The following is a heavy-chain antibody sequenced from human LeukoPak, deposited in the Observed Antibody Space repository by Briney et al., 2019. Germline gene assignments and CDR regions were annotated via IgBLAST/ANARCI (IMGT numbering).Heavy chain of an antibody. CDR2: IRNKANSYTT. CDR3: TRLVGAND. D-gene: IGHD1-26*01. CDR1: GFTFDDYG. Sequence: GGSLRLSCAASGFTFDDYGMTWVRQAPGKGLEWVGRIRNKANSYTTEYAASVQGRFTVSRDDSMNSLYLQMNSMKTEDTAVYYCTRLVGANDWGQGTLVTVSS. V-gene: IGHV3-72*01. J-gene: IGHJ4*02.